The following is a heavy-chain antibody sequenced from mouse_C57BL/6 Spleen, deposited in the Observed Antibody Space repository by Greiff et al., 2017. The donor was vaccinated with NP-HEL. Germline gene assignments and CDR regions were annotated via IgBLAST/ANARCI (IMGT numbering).Heavy chain of an antibody. V-gene: IGHV1-85*01. CDR1: GYTFTSYD. CDR2: IYPRDGST. J-gene: IGHJ2*01. CDR3: ARIYYDYDDDPDNYFDY. D-gene: IGHD2-4*01. Sequence: QVQLQQSGPELVKPGASVKLSCKASGYTFTSYDINWVKQRPGQGLEWIGWIYPRDGSTKYNEKFKGKATLTVDTSSSTAYMELHSLTSEDSAVYFCARIYYDYDDDPDNYFDYWGQGTTLTVSS.